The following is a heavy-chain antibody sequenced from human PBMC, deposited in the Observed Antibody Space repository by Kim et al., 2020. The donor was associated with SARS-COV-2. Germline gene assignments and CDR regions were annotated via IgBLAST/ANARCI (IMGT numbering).Heavy chain of an antibody. CDR1: GGTFSSYA. Sequence: SVKVSCKASGGTFSSYAISWVRQAPGQGLEWMGGIIPIFGTANYAQKFQGRVTITADESTSTAYMELSSLRSEDTAVYYCARVIADNKYYYYYMDVWGKGTTVTVSS. CDR3: ARVIADNKYYYYYMDV. D-gene: IGHD6-13*01. J-gene: IGHJ6*03. CDR2: IIPIFGTA. V-gene: IGHV1-69*13.